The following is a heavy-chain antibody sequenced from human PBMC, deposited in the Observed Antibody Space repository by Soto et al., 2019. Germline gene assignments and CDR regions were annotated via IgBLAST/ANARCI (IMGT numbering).Heavy chain of an antibody. CDR3: AKENRADSSGYYYDYYGMDV. V-gene: IGHV3-23*01. CDR1: GFTFSSYA. CDR2: ISGSGGST. J-gene: IGHJ6*02. D-gene: IGHD6-19*01. Sequence: GGSLRLSCAASGFTFSSYAMSWVRQAPGKGLEWVSAISGSGGSTYYADSVKGRFTISRDNSKNTLYLQMNSLRAEDTAVYYCAKENRADSSGYYYDYYGMDVWGQGTTVTVSS.